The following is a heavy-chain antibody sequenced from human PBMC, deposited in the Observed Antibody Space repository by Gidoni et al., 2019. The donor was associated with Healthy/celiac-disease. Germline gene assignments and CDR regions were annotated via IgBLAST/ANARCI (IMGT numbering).Heavy chain of an antibody. D-gene: IGHD6-13*01. CDR1: GFTCSSYA. Sequence: EVQLLESGGGLVQPGGSLRLSCAAHGFTCSSYAMSLVRQAPGKGLEWVAAISGSGGSTYYADSVKGRFTISRDNSKNTLYLQMNSLRAEDTAVYYCAKRASAAAGQNWFDPWGQGTLVTVSS. CDR2: ISGSGGST. V-gene: IGHV3-23*01. CDR3: AKRASAAAGQNWFDP. J-gene: IGHJ5*02.